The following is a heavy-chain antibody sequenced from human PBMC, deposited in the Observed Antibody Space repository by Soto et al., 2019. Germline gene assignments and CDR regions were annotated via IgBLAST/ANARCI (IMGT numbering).Heavy chain of an antibody. CDR3: AKGDNLGPKTGYAFDP. Sequence: SQALSITCASSGESFSSNTASWTWIRQSPSRGLEWLGRTYFRSKWYNDYAVSVKSRIIINPDTSNNQFSLQLNSVTPEDTAVYFCAKGDNLGPKTGYAFDPWGQGIMVTVS. V-gene: IGHV6-1*01. D-gene: IGHD5-12*01. J-gene: IGHJ5*02. CDR1: GESFSSNTAS. CDR2: TYFRSKWYN.